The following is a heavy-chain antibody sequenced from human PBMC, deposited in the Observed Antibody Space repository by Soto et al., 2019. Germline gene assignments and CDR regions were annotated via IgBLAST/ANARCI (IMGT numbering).Heavy chain of an antibody. CDR3: AKGSGPLRLRKTFYYYYGMDV. CDR2: ISGSGGST. Sequence: PGGSLRLSCAASGFTFSSYAMSWVRQAPGKGLEWVSAISGSGGSTYYADSVKGRFTISRDNSKNTLYLQMNSLRAEDTAVYYCAKGSGPLRLRKTFYYYYGMDVWGQGTTVTVSS. V-gene: IGHV3-23*01. CDR1: GFTFSSYA. J-gene: IGHJ6*02. D-gene: IGHD4-17*01.